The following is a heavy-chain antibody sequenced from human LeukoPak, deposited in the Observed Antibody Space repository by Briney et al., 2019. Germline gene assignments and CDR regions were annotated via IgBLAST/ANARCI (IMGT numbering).Heavy chain of an antibody. CDR1: GFIFSNYG. CDR2: ISDST. D-gene: IGHD4-23*01. Sequence: PGGSLRLSCAASGFIFSNYGMSWVRQAPGEGLEWVSAISDSTWYADSVKGRFTISRDSSQNTVYLQMNSLRAEDTAVYYCAKDRRSYGGTSFDSWGQGTLVTVSS. J-gene: IGHJ4*02. V-gene: IGHV3-23*01. CDR3: AKDRRSYGGTSFDS.